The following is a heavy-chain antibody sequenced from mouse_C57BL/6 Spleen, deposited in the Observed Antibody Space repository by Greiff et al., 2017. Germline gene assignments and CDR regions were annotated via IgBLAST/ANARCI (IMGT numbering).Heavy chain of an antibody. Sequence: EVKLVESGGGLVQPGGSLSLSCAASGFTFTDYYMSWVRQPPGKALEWLGFIRHKANGYTTEYSASVKGRFTISRDNSQSILYLQMNALRAEDSATYYCARYRSSSYDFDYWGQGTTLTVSS. J-gene: IGHJ2*01. V-gene: IGHV7-3*01. CDR3: ARYRSSSYDFDY. D-gene: IGHD1-1*01. CDR2: IRHKANGYTT. CDR1: GFTFTDYY.